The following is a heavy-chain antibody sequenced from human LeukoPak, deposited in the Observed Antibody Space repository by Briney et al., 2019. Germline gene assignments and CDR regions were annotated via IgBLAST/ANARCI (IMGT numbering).Heavy chain of an antibody. V-gene: IGHV1-2*02. CDR3: ARGVGVVTWNWFDP. CDR2: ILPNSGGT. CDR1: GYTFTVYY. Sequence: GASVTVSFTASGYTFTVYYMHWVRQAPGQGLEWMGWILPNSGGTKYAQKFQGRVTMTRDKSISTAYMELSSLTSDDTAVYYCARGVGVVTWNWFDPWGQGTLVTVSS. D-gene: IGHD2-2*01. J-gene: IGHJ5*02.